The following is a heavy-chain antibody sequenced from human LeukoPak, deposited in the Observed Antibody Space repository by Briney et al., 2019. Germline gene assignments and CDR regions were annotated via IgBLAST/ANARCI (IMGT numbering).Heavy chain of an antibody. V-gene: IGHV3-7*03. CDR1: GFTFSSYW. D-gene: IGHD3-16*01. CDR3: ARGGGLDV. CDR2: INHNGNVN. Sequence: GGSLRLSCAASGFTFSSYWKNWARQAPGKGLEWVASINHNGNVNYYVDSVKGRFTISRDNAKNSLYLQMSNLRAEDTAVYFCARGGGLDVWGQGATVTVSS. J-gene: IGHJ6*02.